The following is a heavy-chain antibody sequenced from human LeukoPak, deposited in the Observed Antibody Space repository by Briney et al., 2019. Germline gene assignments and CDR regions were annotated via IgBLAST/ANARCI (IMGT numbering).Heavy chain of an antibody. J-gene: IGHJ4*02. CDR1: GVSISSYY. Sequence: RTSETLSLTCTVSGVSISSYYWSWLRQPPGKGLEWIGYIYYSGSTNYNPSLKSRVTISVDTSKNQFSLKLSSVTAADTAVYYCARADTAMVTGLNYWGQGTLVTVSS. D-gene: IGHD5-18*01. CDR3: ARADTAMVTGLNY. V-gene: IGHV4-59*01. CDR2: IYYSGST.